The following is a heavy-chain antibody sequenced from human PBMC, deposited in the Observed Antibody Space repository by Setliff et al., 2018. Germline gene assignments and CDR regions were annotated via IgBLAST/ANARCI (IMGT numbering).Heavy chain of an antibody. CDR2: ISAYNGNT. J-gene: IGHJ6*03. V-gene: IGHV1-18*01. CDR3: ARVAAAGPSILYMDV. Sequence: ASVKVSCKASGYTLTSYGISWVRQAPGQGLEWMGWISAYNGNTNYAQKLQGRVTMTTDTSTSTAYMERRSLRSDDTAVYYCARVAAAGPSILYMDVWGKGTTVTVSS. D-gene: IGHD6-13*01. CDR1: GYTLTSYG.